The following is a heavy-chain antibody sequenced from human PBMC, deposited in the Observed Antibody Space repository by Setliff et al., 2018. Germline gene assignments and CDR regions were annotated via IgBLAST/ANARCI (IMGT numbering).Heavy chain of an antibody. D-gene: IGHD5-12*01. V-gene: IGHV4-34*01. Sequence: SETLSLTCAVYGGSFSGYYWSWVRQPPGKGLEWIGEINHSGSTNYNPSLKSRVTISVDKSKNQFSLSLRSVTAADTALYYCARNPDFLQYSFDLWGRGTLVTVSS. CDR3: ARNPDFLQYSFDL. CDR1: GGSFSGYY. J-gene: IGHJ2*01. CDR2: INHSGST.